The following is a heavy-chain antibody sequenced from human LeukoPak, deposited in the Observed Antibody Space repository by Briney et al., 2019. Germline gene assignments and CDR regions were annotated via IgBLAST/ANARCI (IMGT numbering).Heavy chain of an antibody. J-gene: IGHJ6*03. CDR1: GGSISGYY. D-gene: IGHD5-18*01. V-gene: IGHV4-4*07. CDR3: ARLGRGYSYGTYYYYYMDV. Sequence: PSETLSLTCTVSGGSISGYYWSWIRQPAGKGLEWIGRIYTSGSTNYNPSLKSRVTMSVDTSKNQFSLKLSSVTAADTAVYYCARLGRGYSYGTYYYYYMDVWGKGTTVTVSS. CDR2: IYTSGST.